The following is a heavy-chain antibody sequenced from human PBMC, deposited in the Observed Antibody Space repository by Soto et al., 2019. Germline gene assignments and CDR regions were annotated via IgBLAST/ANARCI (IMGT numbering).Heavy chain of an antibody. CDR3: VREGSRLFFAIFVFDI. CDR1: GFTXSSNY. Sequence: GGCLRLSCAVSGFTXSSNYIRWVRQAQRKGLEWVAVMYSGGSTYYAECVKGRFTISRDNSKHTLYLQMNSPRPQDTAVYYCVREGSRLFFAIFVFDILGQGAIVPVSS. J-gene: IGHJ3*02. D-gene: IGHD3-10*01. CDR2: MYSGGST. V-gene: IGHV3-66*01.